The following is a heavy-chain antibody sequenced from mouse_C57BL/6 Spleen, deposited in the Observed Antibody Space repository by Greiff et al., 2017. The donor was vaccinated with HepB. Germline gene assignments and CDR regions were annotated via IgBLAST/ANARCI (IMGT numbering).Heavy chain of an antibody. CDR3: TASGDYAMDY. J-gene: IGHJ4*01. CDR1: GFNIKDDY. Sequence: VQLQQSGAELVRPGASVKLSCTASGFNIKDDYMHWVKQRPEQGLEWIGWIDPENGDTEYASKFQGKATITADTSSNTAYRQLSSLTSEDTAVYYCTASGDYAMDYWGQGTSVTVSS. V-gene: IGHV14-4*01. D-gene: IGHD3-2*02. CDR2: IDPENGDT.